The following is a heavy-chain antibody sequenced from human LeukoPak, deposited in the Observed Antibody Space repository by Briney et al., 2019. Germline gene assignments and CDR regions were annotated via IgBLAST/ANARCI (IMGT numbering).Heavy chain of an antibody. D-gene: IGHD3-10*01. J-gene: IGHJ4*02. CDR1: GGSISSSSYY. CDR3: ARNYYASGGYNRFDY. CDR2: IYYSGST. Sequence: SETLSLTCTVSGGSISSSSYYWGWIRQPPGKGLEWIGSIYYSGSTYYNPSLKSRVTISVDTSKNQFSLRLSSVTAADTAVYYCARNYYASGGYNRFDYWGQGTLVTVSS. V-gene: IGHV4-39*01.